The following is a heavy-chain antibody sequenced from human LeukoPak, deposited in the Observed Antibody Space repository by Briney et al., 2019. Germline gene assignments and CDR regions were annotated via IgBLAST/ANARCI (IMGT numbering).Heavy chain of an antibody. V-gene: IGHV1-18*01. Sequence: ASVKVSCKASGYTFTSYGIGWVRQAPGQGLEWMGWISAYNGNTNYAQKLQGRVTMTTDTSTSTAYMELRSLRSDDTAVYYCARDFFSSVAYYGSGSPYWGQGTLVTVSS. J-gene: IGHJ4*02. D-gene: IGHD3-10*01. CDR1: GYTFTSYG. CDR3: ARDFFSSVAYYGSGSPY. CDR2: ISAYNGNT.